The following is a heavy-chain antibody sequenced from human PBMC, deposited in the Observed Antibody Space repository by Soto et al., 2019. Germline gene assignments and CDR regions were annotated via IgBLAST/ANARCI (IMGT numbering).Heavy chain of an antibody. Sequence: VGSLRLSCAASGFTFSSYAMGWVRQGPGKGLEWVAVVSIGGSTHYADSVRGRFTISRDNSKNTLSLQMNSLTAEDTAVYFCAKRHGAGGHFDYWGQGALVTVSS. D-gene: IGHD2-8*01. CDR2: VSIGGST. J-gene: IGHJ4*02. CDR3: AKRHGAGGHFDY. CDR1: GFTFSSYA. V-gene: IGHV3-23*01.